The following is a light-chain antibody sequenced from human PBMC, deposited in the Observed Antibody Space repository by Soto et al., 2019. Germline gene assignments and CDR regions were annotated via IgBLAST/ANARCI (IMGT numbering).Light chain of an antibody. CDR1: SADVGGYNY. CDR3: SSYTSRSTLYF. J-gene: IGLJ1*01. CDR2: EVS. V-gene: IGLV2-14*01. Sequence: QSALTQPASVSGSPGQSITISCAGSSADVGGYNYVSWYQQHPGEAPKLMIYEVSNRPSGVSNRSSGSKSGNTASLTISGLQAEDEADYYCSSYTSRSTLYFFGTGTKVTVL.